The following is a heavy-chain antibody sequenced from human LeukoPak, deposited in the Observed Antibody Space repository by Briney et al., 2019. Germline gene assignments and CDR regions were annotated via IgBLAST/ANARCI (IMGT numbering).Heavy chain of an antibody. D-gene: IGHD3-22*01. CDR1: GYTFSDFS. J-gene: IGHJ4*02. CDR2: ISVRSNYR. CDR3: VRLRRNNDRSGYYYYDY. V-gene: IGHV3-21*01. Sequence: GGSLPLSCAASGYTFSDFSVNWFGQAPGKGLEGVSSISVRSNYRYYADSVRGRFTISRDDARDSLFLQMNSLRAEDTAVYFCVRLRRNNDRSGYYYYDYWGQGTLVTVSS.